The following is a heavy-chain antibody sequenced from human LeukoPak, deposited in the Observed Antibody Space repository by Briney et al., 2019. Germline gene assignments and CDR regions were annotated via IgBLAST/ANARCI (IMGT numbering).Heavy chain of an antibody. D-gene: IGHD5-24*01. CDR2: IHRGST. J-gene: IGHJ4*02. CDR3: ARLTRDGYTTF. V-gene: IGHV4-59*01. Sequence: PSETLSLTCTVSGGSISTYHWNWIRQPPRKGLEWIGYIHRGSTNYNPTLRSRVTISVDTSKKQVYLRLTSVTAADAAIYYCARLTRDGYTTFWVQGNLVAVSS. CDR1: GGSISTYH.